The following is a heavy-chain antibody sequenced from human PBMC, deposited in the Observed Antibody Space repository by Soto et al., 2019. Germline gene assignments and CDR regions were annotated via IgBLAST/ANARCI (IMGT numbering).Heavy chain of an antibody. CDR3: ARAVAVPADFDY. CDR1: GYTFTSYA. J-gene: IGHJ4*02. D-gene: IGHD6-19*01. CDR2: INAGNGNT. V-gene: IGHV1-3*05. Sequence: QVQLVQSGAEEKKPGASVKVSCKASGYTFTSYAMHWVREAPGQRLEWMGWINAGNGNTKYSQKFQGRVTITRNTSASTAYMELSSLRSEDTAVYYCARAVAVPADFDYWGQGTMVTVSS.